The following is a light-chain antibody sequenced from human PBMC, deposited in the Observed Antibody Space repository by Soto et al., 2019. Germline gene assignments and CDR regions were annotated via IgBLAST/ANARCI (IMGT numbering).Light chain of an antibody. CDR3: QQYNSFTWT. J-gene: IGKJ1*01. CDR1: QSISSW. CDR2: DAS. V-gene: IGKV1-5*01. Sequence: DIQMTQSPSTLSASVGDRVTITCRASQSISSWLAWYQQKPGKAPKLLIYDASSLESGVPSRFSGSGSGTEFTLTISSLQPDDFATYYCQQYNSFTWTFRQGTKVEIK.